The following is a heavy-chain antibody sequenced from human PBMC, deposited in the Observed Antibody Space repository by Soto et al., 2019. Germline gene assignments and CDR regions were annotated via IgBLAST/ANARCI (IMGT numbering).Heavy chain of an antibody. J-gene: IGHJ4*02. CDR3: AREGGSSTYYPLELDY. D-gene: IGHD6-13*01. CDR1: GYTFSSYS. V-gene: IGHV1-18*01. Sequence: ASVKVSCKTSGYTFSSYSINWVRQAPGQGLEWMAWISTTSGNTHYAERVQGRVTVTLDKSARTAFMEMWGLTSDDTAVYFCAREGGSSTYYPLELDYWGQGTLVTVSS. CDR2: ISTTSGNT.